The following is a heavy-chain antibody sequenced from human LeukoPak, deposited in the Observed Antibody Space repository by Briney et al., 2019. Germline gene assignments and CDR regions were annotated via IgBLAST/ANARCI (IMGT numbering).Heavy chain of an antibody. V-gene: IGHV3-23*01. J-gene: IGHJ2*01. Sequence: GGSLRLSCAASGFTFSSYAMRWVRQAPGKGLEWVSPISVIGGSTYYADSVKGRFTISRDNSKNTLYLQMNGLRAEDTAVYYCARGGNSWWYFDLWGRGTLVTVSS. D-gene: IGHD4-23*01. CDR2: ISVIGGST. CDR1: GFTFSSYA. CDR3: ARGGNSWWYFDL.